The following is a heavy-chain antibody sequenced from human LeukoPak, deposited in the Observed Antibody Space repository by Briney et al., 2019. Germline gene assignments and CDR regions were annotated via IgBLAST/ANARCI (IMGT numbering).Heavy chain of an antibody. CDR2: ISSSGSTI. V-gene: IGHV3-48*03. D-gene: IGHD3-3*01. Sequence: GGSLRLSCAASGFTFSSYEMNWVRQAPGKGLEWVSFISSSGSTIYYADSGKGRLTISRDNAKNSLYLQMNSLRAEDTAVYYCARDVARDFWSGYYIGNWFDPWGQGTLVTVSS. CDR1: GFTFSSYE. J-gene: IGHJ5*02. CDR3: ARDVARDFWSGYYIGNWFDP.